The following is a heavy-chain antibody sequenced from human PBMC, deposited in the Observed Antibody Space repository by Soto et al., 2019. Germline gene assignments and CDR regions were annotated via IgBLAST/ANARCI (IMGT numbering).Heavy chain of an antibody. Sequence: GGSLRLSCAASGFTFRSYWMHWVRQAPGKGLVWVSRINRDGSDANYADSVKGRFTISRDNAKNTVDLQMDSLRAEDTAVYYCANDLYVAGFDYWGQGALVTVSS. CDR3: ANDLYVAGFDY. CDR1: GFTFRSYW. D-gene: IGHD6-19*01. CDR2: INRDGSDA. V-gene: IGHV3-74*01. J-gene: IGHJ4*02.